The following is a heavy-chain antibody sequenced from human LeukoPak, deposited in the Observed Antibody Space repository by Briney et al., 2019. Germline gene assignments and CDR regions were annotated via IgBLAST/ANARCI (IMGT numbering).Heavy chain of an antibody. CDR1: GFTVSSNY. Sequence: PGGSLRLSCAASGFTVSSNYMSWVRQAPGKGLEWVSVIYSGGSTYYADSVEGRFTISRDNSKNTLYLQMNSLGAEDTAVYYCAREGYYYDSSGRFDYWGQGTLVTVSS. CDR2: IYSGGST. D-gene: IGHD3-22*01. CDR3: AREGYYYDSSGRFDY. J-gene: IGHJ4*02. V-gene: IGHV3-53*01.